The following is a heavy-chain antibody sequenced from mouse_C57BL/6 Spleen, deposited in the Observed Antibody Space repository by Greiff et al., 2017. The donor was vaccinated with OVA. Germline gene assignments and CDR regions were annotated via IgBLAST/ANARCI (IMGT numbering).Heavy chain of an antibody. J-gene: IGHJ4*01. CDR3: ARNWGYGYDGDYAMDY. CDR2: IWSGGST. V-gene: IGHV2-2*01. D-gene: IGHD2-2*01. CDR1: GFSLTSYG. Sequence: VKLQESGPGLVQPSQSLSITCTVSGFSLTSYGVHWVRQSPEKGLEWLGVIWSGGSTDYNAAFISRLSISKDNSKSQVFFKMNSLQADDTAIYYCARNWGYGYDGDYAMDYWGQGTSVTVSS.